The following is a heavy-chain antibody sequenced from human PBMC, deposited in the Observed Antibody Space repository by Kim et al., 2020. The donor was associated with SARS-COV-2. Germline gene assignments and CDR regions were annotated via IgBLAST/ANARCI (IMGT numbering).Heavy chain of an antibody. CDR1: GDSVSSGSYY. Sequence: SETLSLTCTVSGDSVSSGSYYWSWIRQPPGKGLEWIGYIYYSGSTNYNPSLKSRVTISVDTSKNQFSLKLSSVTAADTAVYYCARGPPSSSWYKWFDPWGQGTLVTVSS. D-gene: IGHD6-13*01. V-gene: IGHV4-61*01. CDR2: IYYSGST. J-gene: IGHJ5*02. CDR3: ARGPPSSSWYKWFDP.